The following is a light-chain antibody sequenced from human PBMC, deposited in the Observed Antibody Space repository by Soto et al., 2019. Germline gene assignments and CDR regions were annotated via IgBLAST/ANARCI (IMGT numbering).Light chain of an antibody. J-gene: IGKJ1*01. CDR2: GAS. CDR1: QSVSSSY. V-gene: IGKV3-20*01. Sequence: EIVFTQSPGTLSLSPGERATLSCRASQSVSSSYLAWYQQKPGQAPRLLIYGASSRATGIPDRFSGSGSGTDFTLTISRLEPEHFAVYYCQQYGSSSWTFGQGTKVDIK. CDR3: QQYGSSSWT.